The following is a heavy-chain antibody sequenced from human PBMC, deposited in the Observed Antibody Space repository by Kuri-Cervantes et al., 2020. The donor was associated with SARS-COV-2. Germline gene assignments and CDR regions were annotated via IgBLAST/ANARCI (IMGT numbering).Heavy chain of an antibody. CDR1: GGTFSSYA. CDR2: IIPIFGTA. V-gene: IGHV1-69*13. J-gene: IGHJ4*02. Sequence: SVKVSCKASGGTFSSYAISWVRQAPGQGLEWMGGIIPIFGTANYAQKFQGRVTITADESTSTAYMELSSLRSEDTAVYYCARGHKRIFFWSGQQYYFDYWGQGTLVTVSS. D-gene: IGHD3-3*01. CDR3: ARGHKRIFFWSGQQYYFDY.